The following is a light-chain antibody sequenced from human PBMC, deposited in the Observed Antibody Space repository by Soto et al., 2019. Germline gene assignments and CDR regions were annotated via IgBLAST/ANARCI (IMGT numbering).Light chain of an antibody. CDR3: QSYDSSLSQVV. CDR1: SSNIGAGYD. V-gene: IGLV1-40*01. CDR2: GNS. J-gene: IGLJ2*01. Sequence: QSVLTQPPSVSGAPGQRVTISCTGSSSNIGAGYDVHWYQQLPGTAPKLLIYGNSNRPSGVPDRFSGSKSGTSASLAITGLQPEDEADYYCQSYDSSLSQVVFGGGTQLTVL.